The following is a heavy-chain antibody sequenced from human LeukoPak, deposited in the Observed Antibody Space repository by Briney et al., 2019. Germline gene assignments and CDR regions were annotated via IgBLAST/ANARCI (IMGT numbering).Heavy chain of an antibody. CDR3: TRLDYGDPPQNYYYYYYMDV. CDR2: INSDGINK. J-gene: IGHJ6*03. D-gene: IGHD4-17*01. Sequence: GGSLTLFCAASGFTFSNYWMHWVRQAPGKGLVWVSRINSDGINKNYADPVKGRFTISRDNAKNTLNLQMNSLKTEDTAVYYCTRLDYGDPPQNYYYYYYMDVWGKGTTVTVSS. V-gene: IGHV3-74*01. CDR1: GFTFSNYW.